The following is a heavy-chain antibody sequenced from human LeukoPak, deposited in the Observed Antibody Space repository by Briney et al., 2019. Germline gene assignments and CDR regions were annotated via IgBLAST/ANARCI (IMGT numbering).Heavy chain of an antibody. CDR1: GGTFSSYA. V-gene: IGHV1-69*13. CDR3: ARVETDFWSGYYRGGIDY. Sequence: ASVKVSCKASGGTFSSYAISWVRQAPGQGLEWMGGIIPIFGTANYAQKFQGRVTITADESTSTAYMELSSLRSEDTAVYYCARVETDFWSGYYRGGIDYWGQGTLVTVSS. J-gene: IGHJ4*02. D-gene: IGHD3-3*01. CDR2: IIPIFGTA.